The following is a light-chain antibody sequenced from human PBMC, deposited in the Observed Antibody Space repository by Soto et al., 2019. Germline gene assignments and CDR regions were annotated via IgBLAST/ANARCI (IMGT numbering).Light chain of an antibody. CDR3: QQYGSSSGLT. CDR1: QTVTTFY. CDR2: GAS. Sequence: DIVLTQSPGTLSLSPGQRATLSCRASQTVTTFYLAWYQQKPGQAPRLLIYGASSRATDIPDRFSGSGSGTDFTLTISRLEPEDCAVYYCQQYGSSSGLTFGGGTKVEL. J-gene: IGKJ4*01. V-gene: IGKV3-20*01.